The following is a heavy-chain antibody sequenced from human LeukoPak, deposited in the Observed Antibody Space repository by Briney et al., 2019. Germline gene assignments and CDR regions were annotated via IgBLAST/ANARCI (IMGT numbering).Heavy chain of an antibody. CDR3: AKDSKIVGPTFRSYHYMDV. CDR1: GFTFSRYS. D-gene: IGHD1-26*01. Sequence: GGSLRLSCAVSGFTFSRYSMNWVRQAPGKGLEWVSSISNIGTSIYYADSVKGRFTISRDNSKKTLYLQMNSLRAEDTAVYYCAKDSKIVGPTFRSYHYMDVWGKGTTVTVSS. V-gene: IGHV3-21*04. J-gene: IGHJ6*03. CDR2: ISNIGTSI.